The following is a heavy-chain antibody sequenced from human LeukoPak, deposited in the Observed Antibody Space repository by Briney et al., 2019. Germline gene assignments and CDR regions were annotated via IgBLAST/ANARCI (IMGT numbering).Heavy chain of an antibody. CDR3: ARADEWLVLFDY. Sequence: GASVKVSCKASGYTFTGYYMHWVRLAPGQGREWMGRINPNSGGTNYAQKFQGRVTMTRDTSISTAYMELSRLRSDDTAVYYCARADEWLVLFDYWGRGTLVTVSS. V-gene: IGHV1-2*06. CDR2: INPNSGGT. CDR1: GYTFTGYY. D-gene: IGHD6-19*01. J-gene: IGHJ4*02.